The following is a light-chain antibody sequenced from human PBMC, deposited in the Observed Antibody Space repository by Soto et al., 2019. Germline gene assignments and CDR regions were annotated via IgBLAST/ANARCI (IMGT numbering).Light chain of an antibody. CDR3: QQYYSYLT. CDR2: KAS. J-gene: IGKJ2*01. CDR1: QSISVW. Sequence: DIQMTQSPSTRSASVGYIVTITCRASQSISVWLAWYQQKPGKAPNLLISKASSLESGVPSRFSGSGYGTEFTLTISSLQPDDSATYYCQQYYSYLTFGQGTKVDIK. V-gene: IGKV1-5*03.